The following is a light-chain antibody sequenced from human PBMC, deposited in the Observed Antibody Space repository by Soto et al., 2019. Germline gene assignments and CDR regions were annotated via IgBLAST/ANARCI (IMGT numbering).Light chain of an antibody. CDR3: QTWGTGIQV. Sequence: QLVLTQSPSASASLGASVKLTCTLSSEHSSYAIAWHQQQPEKGPRYLMKLNSDGSHSKGDGIPDRFSGSSSGAERYLTISSLQSEDEADYYCQTWGTGIQVFGGGTKVTVL. CDR1: SEHSSYA. J-gene: IGLJ3*02. CDR2: LNSDGSH. V-gene: IGLV4-69*01.